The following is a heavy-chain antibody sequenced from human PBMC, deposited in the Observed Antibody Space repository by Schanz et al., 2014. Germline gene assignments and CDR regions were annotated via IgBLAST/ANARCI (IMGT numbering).Heavy chain of an antibody. J-gene: IGHJ4*02. CDR3: ASMYMGGRIEY. CDR2: MSYDGTNK. CDR1: GFIFRNYA. V-gene: IGHV3-30*14. Sequence: QVQLVESGGGVVQPGRSLRLSCAASGFIFRNYAMHWVRQAPGKGLEWVAMMSYDGTNKNYADSVKGRFTISRDNSKNTLYLQMTSLRLEDTAAYYCASMYMGGRIEYWGQGTLVTVSS. D-gene: IGHD3-16*01.